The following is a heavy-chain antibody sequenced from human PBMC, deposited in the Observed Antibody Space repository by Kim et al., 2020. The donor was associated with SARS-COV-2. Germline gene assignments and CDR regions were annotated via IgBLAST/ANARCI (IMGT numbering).Heavy chain of an antibody. V-gene: IGHV3-48*03. CDR1: GFTFSTYE. CDR3: ARAPYCSSTSYFYGMDV. D-gene: IGHD2-2*01. Sequence: GGSLRLSCAASGFTFSTYEMNWVRQAPGKGLEWISYISPSGSTTYYADSVKGRFTISRDNAKSSLSLQMNSLRAEDTAVYYCARAPYCSSTSYFYGMDV. J-gene: IGHJ6*01. CDR2: ISPSGSTT.